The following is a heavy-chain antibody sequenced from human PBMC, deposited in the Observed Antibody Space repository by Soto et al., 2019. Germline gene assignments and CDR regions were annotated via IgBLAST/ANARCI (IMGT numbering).Heavy chain of an antibody. Sequence: QVQLVQSGAEVKKPGASVKVSCKASGYTFTSYGISWVRQAPGQGLEWMGWISAYNGNTNYAQKLQGRVTMTTDTSTSTAYMELRSLRSDYTAVYYCARELHLSGSWWGYGMDVWGQGTTVTVSS. V-gene: IGHV1-18*01. CDR3: ARELHLSGSWWGYGMDV. CDR2: ISAYNGNT. J-gene: IGHJ6*02. CDR1: GYTFTSYG. D-gene: IGHD1-26*01.